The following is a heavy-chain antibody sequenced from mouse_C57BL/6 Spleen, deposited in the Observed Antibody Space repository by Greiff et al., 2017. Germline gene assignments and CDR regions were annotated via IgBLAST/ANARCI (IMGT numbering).Heavy chain of an antibody. J-gene: IGHJ3*01. CDR3: AGSGERGPFAY. CDR1: GYTFTSYG. V-gene: IGHV1-81*01. Sequence: VQLQQSGAELARPGASVKLSCKASGYTFTSYGISWVKQRPGQGLEWIGEIYPRSGNTYYNEKFKGKATLTADESSSTAYMELRSLPSADAAVYFCAGSGERGPFAYWGQGTLVTVSA. D-gene: IGHD4-1*01. CDR2: IYPRSGNT.